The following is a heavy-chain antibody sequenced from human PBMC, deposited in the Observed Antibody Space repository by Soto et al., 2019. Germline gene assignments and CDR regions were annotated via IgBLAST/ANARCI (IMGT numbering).Heavy chain of an antibody. CDR2: ISSTTNYI. Sequence: VQLVESGGGLVKPGGSLRLSCAASGFTFTRYSMNWVRQAPGKGLEWVSSISSTTNYIYYADSMKGRFTVSRDNAKNSVYLAMNGLSAEDTAVYYCARESEDLTSNFDYWGQGTLVTVSS. CDR1: GFTFTRYS. CDR3: ARESEDLTSNFDY. J-gene: IGHJ4*02. V-gene: IGHV3-21*01.